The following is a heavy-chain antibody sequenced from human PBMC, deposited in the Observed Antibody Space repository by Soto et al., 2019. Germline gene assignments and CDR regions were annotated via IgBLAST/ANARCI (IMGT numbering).Heavy chain of an antibody. V-gene: IGHV4-39*01. CDR2: IYYSGST. D-gene: IGHD6-13*01. CDR1: GGSISSSSYY. J-gene: IGHJ5*02. CDR3: VAAAGRGWFDP. Sequence: NPSETLSLTCTVSGGSISSSSYYWGWIRQPPGKGLEWIGSIYYSGSTYYNPSLKSRVTISVDTSKNQFSLKLSSVTAADTAVYYGVAAAGRGWFDPWGQGTLVTVSS.